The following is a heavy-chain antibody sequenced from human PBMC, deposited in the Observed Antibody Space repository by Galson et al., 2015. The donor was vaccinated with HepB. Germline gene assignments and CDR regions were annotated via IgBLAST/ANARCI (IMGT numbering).Heavy chain of an antibody. CDR2: IDPTDSYT. V-gene: IGHV5-10-1*01. Sequence: QSGAEVKKPGESLTIPCTASGYTFTNYWISWVRQMPGKGLEWMGRIDPTDSYTNYRPSFQGHVTISVDKSTSTAFLHWSSLQASDTAVYYCARLQSSIAVAGDYWGQGTLITVSS. CDR1: GYTFTNYW. J-gene: IGHJ4*02. CDR3: ARLQSSIAVAGDY. D-gene: IGHD6-19*01.